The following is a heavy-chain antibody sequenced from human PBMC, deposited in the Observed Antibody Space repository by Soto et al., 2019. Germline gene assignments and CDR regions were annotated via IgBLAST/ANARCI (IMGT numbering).Heavy chain of an antibody. CDR3: AREVPAAPSRGPYYYGMDV. V-gene: IGHV3-30*03. Sequence: GGSLRLSCAASGFTFNSYGMHWVRQAPGKGLEWVVVISFDGRNTYYADSVKGRFTISRDNSKNTLYLQMTSLRAEDTAVYYCAREVPAAPSRGPYYYGMDVWGHGTTVTVSS. CDR1: GFTFNSYG. CDR2: ISFDGRNT. J-gene: IGHJ6*02. D-gene: IGHD2-2*01.